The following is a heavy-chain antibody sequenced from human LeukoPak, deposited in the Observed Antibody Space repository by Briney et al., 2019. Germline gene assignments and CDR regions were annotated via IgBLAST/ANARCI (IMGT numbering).Heavy chain of an antibody. CDR1: GFTFSSYS. J-gene: IGHJ6*03. Sequence: PGGSLRLSCAASGFTFSSYSMNWVRQAPGKGLEWVSSISSSSSYIYYADSVKGRFTISRDNAKNSLYLQMNSLRAEDTAVYYCARGSYGDYGYYYYMDVWGKGTTVTVSS. CDR3: ARGSYGDYGYYYYMDV. CDR2: ISSSSSYI. V-gene: IGHV3-21*01. D-gene: IGHD4-17*01.